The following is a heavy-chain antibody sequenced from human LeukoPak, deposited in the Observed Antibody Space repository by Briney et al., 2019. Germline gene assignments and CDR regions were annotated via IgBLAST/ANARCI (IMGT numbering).Heavy chain of an antibody. CDR1: GGSFSGYY. CDR2: INHSGST. J-gene: IGHJ4*02. V-gene: IGHV4-34*01. Sequence: SETLSLTCAVYGGSFSGYYWSWIRQPPGKGLEWIGEINHSGSTNYNQSLKSRVTISVDTSKNQFSLKLSSVTAADTAVYYCARGLTPTYYFDYWGQGTLVTVSS. CDR3: ARGLTPTYYFDY.